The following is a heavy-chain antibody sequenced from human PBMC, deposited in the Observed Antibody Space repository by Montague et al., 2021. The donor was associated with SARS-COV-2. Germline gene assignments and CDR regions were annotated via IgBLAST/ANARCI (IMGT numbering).Heavy chain of an antibody. Sequence: SETLSLTCSILGSSFSGADRNCTRLNPSHQKDSYAVIYFNDSTNYNPSLKSRVTISVDTSKNQFSLKLSSVTAADTAVYYCARGGRHWIVIDPGYYFDYWGQGTLVTVSS. D-gene: IGHD2-2*03. V-gene: IGHV4-34*01. CDR1: GSSFSGAD. CDR2: IYFNDST. CDR3: ARGGRHWIVIDPGYYFDY. J-gene: IGHJ4*01.